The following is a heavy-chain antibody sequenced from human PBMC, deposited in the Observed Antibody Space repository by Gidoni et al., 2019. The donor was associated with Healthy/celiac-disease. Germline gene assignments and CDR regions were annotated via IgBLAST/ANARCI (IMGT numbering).Heavy chain of an antibody. D-gene: IGHD5-12*01. Sequence: EVQLLESGGGLVQPGGSLSLSCAASGFTFRSYAMSWVRQAPGKGLEWVSAISGSGGSTYYADSVKGRFTISRDNSKNTLYLQMNSLRAEDTAVYYCAKETLRDGYNSAFDYWGQGTLVTVSS. CDR3: AKETLRDGYNSAFDY. J-gene: IGHJ4*02. V-gene: IGHV3-23*01. CDR2: ISGSGGST. CDR1: GFTFRSYA.